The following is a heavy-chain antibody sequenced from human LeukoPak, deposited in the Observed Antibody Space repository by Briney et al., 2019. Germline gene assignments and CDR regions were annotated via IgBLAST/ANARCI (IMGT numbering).Heavy chain of an antibody. CDR2: INSDDSRT. Sequence: GGSLRLSCAASGFTFSAFWMHWVRQAPGKGLVWVSRINSDDSRTTYADSVKGRFTTSRDNSKNTLFLQMNSLRAEDTAIYYCAKYGPQDSGSSHFDYWGQGALVTVSS. CDR3: AKYGPQDSGSSHFDY. J-gene: IGHJ4*02. CDR1: GFTFSAFW. D-gene: IGHD1-26*01. V-gene: IGHV3-74*01.